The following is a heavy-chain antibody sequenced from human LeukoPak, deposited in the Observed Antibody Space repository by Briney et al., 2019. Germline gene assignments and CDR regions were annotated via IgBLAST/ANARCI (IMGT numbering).Heavy chain of an antibody. J-gene: IGHJ3*02. CDR3: AKDSHYYGSGSPFGAFDI. D-gene: IGHD3-10*01. CDR1: GFTFSSYA. V-gene: IGHV3-23*01. CDR2: ISGSGGST. Sequence: TGGSLRLSCAASGFTFSSYAMSWVRQAPGKGLDWVSAISGSGGSTYYADSVKGRFTISRDNSKNTLYLQMNSLRAEDTAVYYCAKDSHYYGSGSPFGAFDIWGQGTMVTVSS.